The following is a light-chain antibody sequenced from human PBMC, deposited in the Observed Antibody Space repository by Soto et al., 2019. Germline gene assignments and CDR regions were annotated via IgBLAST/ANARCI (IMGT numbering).Light chain of an antibody. Sequence: DSRITQSPSALSASVGDRVTITCRASQSVSGWLAWYQQEPGKAPRLLIYDASYLERGVPSRFSGSGSGTDFTLTISDLQPDDLGTYYCQQYNTFWTFGPGTKV. CDR2: DAS. CDR3: QQYNTFWT. CDR1: QSVSGW. J-gene: IGKJ1*01. V-gene: IGKV1-5*01.